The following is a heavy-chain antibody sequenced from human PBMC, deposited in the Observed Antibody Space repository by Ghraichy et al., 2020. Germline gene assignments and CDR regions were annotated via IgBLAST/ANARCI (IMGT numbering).Heavy chain of an antibody. CDR2: VFYSGST. V-gene: IGHV4-39*01. D-gene: IGHD2-15*01. CDR3: ARQPAATMREFAFDY. CDR1: GDSISSGSFF. J-gene: IGHJ4*02. Sequence: GSLSLTCTVSGDSISSGSFFWGWIRQPPGKGLDWIGSVFYSGSTYYNPSLKSRVTISVDTSKNQFSLKLSSVTAAETAVYWCARQPAATMREFAFDYWGQGTLVTVSS.